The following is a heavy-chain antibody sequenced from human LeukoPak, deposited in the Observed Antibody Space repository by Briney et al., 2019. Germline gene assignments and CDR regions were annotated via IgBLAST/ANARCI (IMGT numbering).Heavy chain of an antibody. D-gene: IGHD3-22*01. V-gene: IGHV4-39*01. Sequence: PSETLSLTCTVSGDSIGSGPYYWGWIRQPPGKGLEWIGNIYYGENTYYNPSLKSRVTISIDTSNNQFYLKLSSLTAADTAVYYCARRDDSSGYHKIFDYWGQGTLVTVSS. CDR1: GDSIGSGPYY. CDR3: ARRDDSSGYHKIFDY. CDR2: IYYGENT. J-gene: IGHJ4*02.